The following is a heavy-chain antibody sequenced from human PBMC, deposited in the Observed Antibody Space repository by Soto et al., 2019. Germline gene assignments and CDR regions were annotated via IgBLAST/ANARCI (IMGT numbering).Heavy chain of an antibody. Sequence: PGGSLRLSCAASGFTFSSYAMSWVRQAPGKGLEWVSAISGSGGSTYYADSVKGRFTISRDNSKNTLYLQMYSLRAEDTAVYYCAKDSSGRWYYFDYWGQGTLVTVSS. CDR2: ISGSGGST. D-gene: IGHD6-19*01. J-gene: IGHJ4*02. CDR3: AKDSSGRWYYFDY. CDR1: GFTFSSYA. V-gene: IGHV3-23*01.